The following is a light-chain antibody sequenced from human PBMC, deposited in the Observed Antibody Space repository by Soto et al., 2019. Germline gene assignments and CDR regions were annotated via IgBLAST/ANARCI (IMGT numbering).Light chain of an antibody. Sequence: EIVLTQSPGTLSLSPGEIATLSCRAIQSVISSDLAWYQQKPGQAPMLLIYCASSRANGITDRFSGSGSGTDLTLTISRLEPEDFAVYSFHQYGSXPLTSGRGTKV. CDR3: HQYGSXPLT. V-gene: IGKV3-20*01. CDR2: CAS. J-gene: IGKJ4*01. CDR1: QSVISSD.